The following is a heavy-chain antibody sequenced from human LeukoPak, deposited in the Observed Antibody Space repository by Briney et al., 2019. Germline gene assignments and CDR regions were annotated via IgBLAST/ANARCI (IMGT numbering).Heavy chain of an antibody. D-gene: IGHD3-22*01. Sequence: GGSLRLSCAASGFTFTSYSMNWVRQAPGKGLEWVSFISSSGNYIYYADSVKGRFTISRDNARNSLYLQMNSLRAEDTAVYYCARGGRGTIIMIVVAALDYWGQGTLVTVSS. J-gene: IGHJ4*02. V-gene: IGHV3-21*01. CDR1: GFTFTSYS. CDR3: ARGGRGTIIMIVVAALDY. CDR2: ISSSGNYI.